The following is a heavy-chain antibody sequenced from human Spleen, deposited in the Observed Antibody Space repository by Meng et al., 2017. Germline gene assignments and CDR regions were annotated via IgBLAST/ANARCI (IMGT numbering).Heavy chain of an antibody. CDR1: GGSITTSSYY. CDR2: LYYAGNTH. D-gene: IGHD4-17*01. V-gene: IGHV4-39*02. Sequence: QLQLQESGPRLVKPSETLSLTCAVSGGSITTSSYYWGWIRQPPGKGLEWIGSLYYAGNTHYYNPSLKSRATISVDTSKNDFSLNLISVTAADTAVYYCAKTNYGDYNWFDPWGQGTLVTVSS. J-gene: IGHJ5*02. CDR3: AKTNYGDYNWFDP.